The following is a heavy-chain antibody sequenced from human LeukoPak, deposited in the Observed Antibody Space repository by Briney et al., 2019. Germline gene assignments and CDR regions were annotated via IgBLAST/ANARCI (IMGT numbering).Heavy chain of an antibody. D-gene: IGHD2-15*01. Sequence: TTSETLSLTCTVSGGSIRSYYWSWIRQPAGKGLEWIGRIYTSGSTNYNPSLKSRVTMSVDTSKNQFFLKLSSVTAADTAVYYCARDHCSGGSCYFSLDYWGQGTLVTVSS. CDR1: GGSIRSYY. CDR3: ARDHCSGGSCYFSLDY. CDR2: IYTSGST. J-gene: IGHJ4*02. V-gene: IGHV4-4*07.